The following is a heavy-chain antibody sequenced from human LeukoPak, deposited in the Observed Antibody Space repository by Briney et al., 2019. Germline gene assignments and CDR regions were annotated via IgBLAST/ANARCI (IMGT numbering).Heavy chain of an antibody. D-gene: IGHD1-1*01. CDR1: GFTFSSYA. Sequence: PGGSLRLSCAASGFTFSSYAMSWIRQAPGRGLEWVAVIPNDGSYKYYADSVKGRLTISRDNAKNTLYLQMNSLRVEDTAVYYCARDDDKPDNGFDIWGQGTLVTVSS. CDR2: IPNDGSYK. CDR3: ARDDDKPDNGFDI. V-gene: IGHV3-33*08. J-gene: IGHJ3*02.